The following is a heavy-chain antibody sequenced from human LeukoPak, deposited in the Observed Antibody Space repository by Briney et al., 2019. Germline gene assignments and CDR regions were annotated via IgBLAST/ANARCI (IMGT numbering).Heavy chain of an antibody. CDR2: IYYSGST. CDR1: GGSISSSSYY. CDR3: ARGFSGDPLDY. D-gene: IGHD2-21*01. V-gene: IGHV4-39*07. Sequence: SETLSLTCTVSGGSISSSSYYWGWIRQPPGKGLEWIGSIYYSGSTYYNPSLKSRVTISVDTSKNQFSLKLSSVTAADTAVYYCARGFSGDPLDYWGQGTLVTVSS. J-gene: IGHJ4*02.